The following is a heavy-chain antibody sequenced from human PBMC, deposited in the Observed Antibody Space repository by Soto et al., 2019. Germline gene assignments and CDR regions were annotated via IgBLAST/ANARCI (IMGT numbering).Heavy chain of an antibody. V-gene: IGHV1-3*01. J-gene: IGHJ6*02. CDR1: GYTFTSYA. D-gene: IGHD3-22*01. CDR2: INAGNGNT. CDR3: ARDCRGDDYDSSGYYLALGSGMDV. Sequence: ASVKVSCKASGYTFTSYAMHWVRQAPGQRLEWMGWINAGNGNTKYSQKFKGRVTITRDTSASTAYMELSSLRSEDTAVYYCARDCRGDDYDSSGYYLALGSGMDVWGQGTTVTVS.